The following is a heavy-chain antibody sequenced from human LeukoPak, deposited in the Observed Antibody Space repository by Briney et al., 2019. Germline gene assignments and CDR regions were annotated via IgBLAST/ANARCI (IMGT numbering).Heavy chain of an antibody. CDR1: GGTFSSYA. J-gene: IGHJ4*02. CDR3: AKDLTPDGVNNFDH. D-gene: IGHD2-8*01. V-gene: IGHV1-69*01. CDR2: IIPIFETA. Sequence: SVKVSCKASGGTFSSYAISWVRQAPGQGLEWMGGIIPIFETANYAQKFQGRVTITADEFTSTAYMELNSLRVEDTAVYYCAKDLTPDGVNNFDHWGQGTLVTVSS.